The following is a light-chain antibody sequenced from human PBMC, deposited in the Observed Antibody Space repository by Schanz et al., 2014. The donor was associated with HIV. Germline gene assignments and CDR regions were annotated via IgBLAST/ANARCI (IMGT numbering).Light chain of an antibody. Sequence: QSALTQPASVSGSPGQSITVSCTGTNNDIGSYTYVAWYQQHPGKAPKLMIYEGSKRPSGVPDRFSGSKSGNTASLTISGLQAEDQADYHCSSFADGHKLLFGGGTKLTVL. CDR1: NNDIGSYTY. CDR2: EGS. V-gene: IGLV2-8*01. CDR3: SSFADGHKLL. J-gene: IGLJ3*02.